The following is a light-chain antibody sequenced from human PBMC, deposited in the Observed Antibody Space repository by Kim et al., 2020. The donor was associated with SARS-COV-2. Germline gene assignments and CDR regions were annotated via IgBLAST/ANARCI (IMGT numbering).Light chain of an antibody. Sequence: GQWVTISCSGSTTDVGSNCVDWYQQHPAAAPQLLIIRDSKRRPGGPDRCSGATSGASASLAIRGRRPEDEAEYYCAAWDDRLRAGIFGGGTQLTVL. CDR2: RDS. J-gene: IGLJ2*01. V-gene: IGLV1-47*01. CDR1: TTDVGSNC. CDR3: AAWDDRLRAGI.